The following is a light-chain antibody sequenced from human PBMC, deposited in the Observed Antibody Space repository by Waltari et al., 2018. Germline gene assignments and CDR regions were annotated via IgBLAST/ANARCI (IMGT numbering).Light chain of an antibody. CDR1: QSVYTY. J-gene: IGKJ4*01. CDR3: HQRSNWPLT. V-gene: IGKV3-11*01. Sequence: EIVMTQSPATLSVSPGERATLSCRASQSVYTYLAWYQHKPGQVPRLLIYDASNRATGIPARFSGSGSGADFTLIISSLEPEDFAVYYCHQRSNWPLTFGGGTKVEIK. CDR2: DAS.